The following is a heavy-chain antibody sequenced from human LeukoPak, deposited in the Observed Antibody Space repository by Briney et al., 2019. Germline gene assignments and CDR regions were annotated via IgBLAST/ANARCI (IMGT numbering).Heavy chain of an antibody. CDR2: ISSSSSTI. CDR1: GFTFSSYS. CDR3: ARQTDIVVVPANEDFDY. V-gene: IGHV3-48*01. J-gene: IGHJ4*02. D-gene: IGHD2-2*01. Sequence: GGSLRLSCAASGFTFSSYSMNWVRQAPGKGLEWVSYISSSSSTIYYADSVKGRFTISRDNAKNSLYLQMNSLRAEDTAVYYCARQTDIVVVPANEDFDYWGQGTLVTVSS.